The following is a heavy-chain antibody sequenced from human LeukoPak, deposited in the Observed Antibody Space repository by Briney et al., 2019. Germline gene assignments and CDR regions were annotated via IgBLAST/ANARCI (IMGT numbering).Heavy chain of an antibody. D-gene: IGHD6-19*01. CDR1: GGSISSYY. V-gene: IGHV4-4*07. CDR2: IYISGST. CDR3: ARAPYSSGWSSTYYYYMDV. J-gene: IGHJ6*03. Sequence: SETLSLTCTVSGGSISSYYWGWIRQPAGKGLEWIGRIYISGSTKYNPSLKSRVTMSVDTSKNQFSLKLSSVTAADTAVYYCARAPYSSGWSSTYYYYMDVWGKGTTVTVSS.